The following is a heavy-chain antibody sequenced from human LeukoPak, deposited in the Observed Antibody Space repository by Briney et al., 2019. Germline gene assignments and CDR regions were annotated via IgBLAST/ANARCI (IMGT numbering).Heavy chain of an antibody. V-gene: IGHV3-9*01. CDR3: AKDRGGDFRAYGMDV. CDR2: ISWNSGNI. Sequence: PGGSLRLSCAASGFTFDAYAMHWVRQAPGKGLEWVSGISWNSGNIGYADSVKGRFTISRDNAKNSLYLQMNSLRAEDTALYYCAKDRGGDFRAYGMDVWGQGTTVIVSS. D-gene: IGHD2-21*02. CDR1: GFTFDAYA. J-gene: IGHJ6*02.